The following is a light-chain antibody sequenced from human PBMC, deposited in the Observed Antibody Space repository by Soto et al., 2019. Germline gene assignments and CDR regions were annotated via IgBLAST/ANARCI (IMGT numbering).Light chain of an antibody. CDR2: DDS. V-gene: IGLV3-21*02. CDR1: NIGRKN. Sequence: SYELTQPPSLSVDPGQTASFTCGGDNIGRKNVHWYQHRPGQAPILVVYDDSDRPSGIPERFSGSNSGSAATLTISRVEAGDEADYYCQVWDTVTDHWVLGGGTKLTVL. J-gene: IGLJ3*02. CDR3: QVWDTVTDHWV.